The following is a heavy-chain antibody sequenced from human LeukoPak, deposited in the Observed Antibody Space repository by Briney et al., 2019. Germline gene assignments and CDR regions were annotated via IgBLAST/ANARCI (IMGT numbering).Heavy chain of an antibody. CDR2: INPNSGGT. Sequence: GASVKVSCEASGYSFASYYIHWVRQAPGQGLEWMGWINPNSGGTKYAQTFQGRVTLTRDTSVTTAYMELSSLRSDDTAVYYCAKARRISPAGTDWLDPWGQGTLVTVFS. D-gene: IGHD6-13*01. CDR1: GYSFASYY. J-gene: IGHJ5*02. V-gene: IGHV1-2*02. CDR3: AKARRISPAGTDWLDP.